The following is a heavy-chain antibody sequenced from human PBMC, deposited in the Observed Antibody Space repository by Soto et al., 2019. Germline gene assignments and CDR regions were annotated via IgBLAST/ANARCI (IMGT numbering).Heavy chain of an antibody. CDR1: GGSITSSNW. CDR3: ARDRQPRSYTYNGMDV. Sequence: QVQLQESGPGLVKPSGTLFLTCAVSGGSITSSNWWSWVRQPPGKGLEWIGEVYYSGSTNYNPSLKIRVATSVGKSKNQFSLHLSSVTAADTAVYFCARDRQPRSYTYNGMDVWGQGTTVTVSS. V-gene: IGHV4-4*02. D-gene: IGHD1-1*01. J-gene: IGHJ6*02. CDR2: VYYSGST.